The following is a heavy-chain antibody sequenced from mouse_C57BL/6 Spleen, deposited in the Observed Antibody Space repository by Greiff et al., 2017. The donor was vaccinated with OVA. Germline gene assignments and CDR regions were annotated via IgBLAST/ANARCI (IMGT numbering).Heavy chain of an antibody. CDR3: ARVDYGSRDFDY. J-gene: IGHJ2*01. V-gene: IGHV1-55*01. Sequence: VKLQQPGAELVKPGASVKMSCKASGYTFTSYWITWVKQRPGQGLEWIGDIYPGSGSTNYNEKFKSKATLTVDTSSSTAYMQLSSLTSEDSAVYYCARVDYGSRDFDYWGQGTTLTVSS. CDR2: IYPGSGST. D-gene: IGHD1-1*01. CDR1: GYTFTSYW.